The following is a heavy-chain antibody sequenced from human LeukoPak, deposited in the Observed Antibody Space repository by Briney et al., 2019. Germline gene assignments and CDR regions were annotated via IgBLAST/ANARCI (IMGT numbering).Heavy chain of an antibody. V-gene: IGHV3-30*18. Sequence: PGRSLRLSCAASGFTFSSYGMHRVRQAPGKGLEWVAVISYDGSNKYYADSVKGRFTISRDNSKNSLYLQMNSLRAEDTAVYYCAKDRGGIVGDTYFDYWGQGTLVTVSS. D-gene: IGHD1-26*01. CDR3: AKDRGGIVGDTYFDY. J-gene: IGHJ4*02. CDR1: GFTFSSYG. CDR2: ISYDGSNK.